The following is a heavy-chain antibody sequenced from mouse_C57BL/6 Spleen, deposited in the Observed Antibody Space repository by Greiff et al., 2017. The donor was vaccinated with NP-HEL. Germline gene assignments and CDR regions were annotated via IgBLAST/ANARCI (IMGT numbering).Heavy chain of an antibody. J-gene: IGHJ1*03. Sequence: QVQLKESGPGLVQPSQSLSITCTVSGFSLTSYGVHWVRQSPGKGLEWLGVIWSGGSTDYNAAFISRLSISKDNSKSQVFFKMNSLQADDTAIYYCARGPLLLRYFDVWGTGTTVTVSS. CDR3: ARGPLLLRYFDV. CDR1: GFSLTSYG. D-gene: IGHD1-1*01. V-gene: IGHV2-2*01. CDR2: IWSGGST.